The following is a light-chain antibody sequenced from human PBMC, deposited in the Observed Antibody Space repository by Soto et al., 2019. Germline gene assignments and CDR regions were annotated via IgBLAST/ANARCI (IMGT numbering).Light chain of an antibody. CDR3: QAWDTSAYSV. V-gene: IGLV3-1*01. CDR2: QDN. Sequence: YALTQPRSVSVSPGQTASLTCSRDRLGNKYVCWYQQKPGQSPVLVIYQDNKRPSGIPERFSGSNSGNTATLTISGTQAMDEADYYCQAWDTSAYSVFGIGTKVTVL. CDR1: RLGNKY. J-gene: IGLJ1*01.